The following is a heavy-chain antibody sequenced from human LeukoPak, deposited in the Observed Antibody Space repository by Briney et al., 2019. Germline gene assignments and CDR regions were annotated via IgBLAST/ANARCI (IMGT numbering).Heavy chain of an antibody. CDR2: IYSGGST. Sequence: GSLRLSCAASGFNLGTYSMNWVRQAPGKGLEWVSVIYSGGSTYFADSVKGRFTISRDNSKNTLYLQMNSLRAEDTAVYYCARGSILWFGELGGRDYWGQGTLVTVSS. V-gene: IGHV3-66*01. J-gene: IGHJ4*02. CDR1: GFNLGTYS. CDR3: ARGSILWFGELGGRDY. D-gene: IGHD3-10*01.